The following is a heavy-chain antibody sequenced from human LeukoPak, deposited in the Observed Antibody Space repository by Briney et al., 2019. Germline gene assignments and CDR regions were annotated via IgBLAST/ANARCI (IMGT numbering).Heavy chain of an antibody. V-gene: IGHV4-34*01. CDR3: ARGRSLYCSGGSCYRGAFDI. Sequence: SETLSLTCAVYGGSFSGYYWSWIRQPPGKGLEWIGEINHSGSTNYNPSLKSRVTISVDTSKNQFSLKLSSVTAADTAVYYCARGRSLYCSGGSCYRGAFDIWCQGTMVTVSS. CDR2: INHSGST. D-gene: IGHD2-15*01. CDR1: GGSFSGYY. J-gene: IGHJ3*02.